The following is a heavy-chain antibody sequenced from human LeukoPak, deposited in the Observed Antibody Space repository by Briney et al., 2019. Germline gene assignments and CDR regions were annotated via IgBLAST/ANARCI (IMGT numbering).Heavy chain of an antibody. CDR3: ARDGGYSSSWYGVDY. J-gene: IGHJ4*02. V-gene: IGHV3-7*01. D-gene: IGHD6-13*01. CDR2: INQDGSGK. CDR1: GFTFSRYW. Sequence: GGSLRLSCAASGFTFSRYWMSWVRQAPGEGLEWVANINQDGSGKYYVDSVKGRFTISRDKAKNSLYLQMNSLRAEDTAVYYCARDGGYSSSWYGVDYWGQGTLVTVSS.